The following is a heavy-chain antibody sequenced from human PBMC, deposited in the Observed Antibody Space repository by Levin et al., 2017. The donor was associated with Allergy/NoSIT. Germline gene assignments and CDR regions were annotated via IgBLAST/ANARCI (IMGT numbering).Heavy chain of an antibody. CDR1: GFTVSSNY. V-gene: IGHV3-53*01. D-gene: IGHD3-10*01. J-gene: IGHJ6*02. CDR2: IYSGGDT. Sequence: GGSLRLSCAASGFTVSSNYMSWVRQAPGKGLDWLSVIYSGGDTAYADSVKGRFTISRDNSKNTVFLLMNNLRAEDTAVYYCTRESYYAMDVWGQGTTVTVSS. CDR3: TRESYYAMDV.